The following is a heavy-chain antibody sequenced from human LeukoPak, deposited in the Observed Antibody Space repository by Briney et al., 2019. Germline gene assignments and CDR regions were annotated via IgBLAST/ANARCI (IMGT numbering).Heavy chain of an antibody. Sequence: GGSLRLSCAASGFTFSSYAMSWVRQAPGKGLEWVSDISGSGGSTYYADSVKGRFTVSRDNSKNRLYLQMNSLRAEDTVVYYCAKRPRGNYLDPFDYWGQGTLVTVSS. V-gene: IGHV3-23*01. D-gene: IGHD3-10*01. CDR1: GFTFSSYA. J-gene: IGHJ4*02. CDR3: AKRPRGNYLDPFDY. CDR2: ISGSGGST.